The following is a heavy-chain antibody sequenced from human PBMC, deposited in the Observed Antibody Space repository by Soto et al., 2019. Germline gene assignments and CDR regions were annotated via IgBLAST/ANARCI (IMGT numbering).Heavy chain of an antibody. D-gene: IGHD6-6*01. J-gene: IGHJ4*02. Sequence: GGSLRLSCATSGFTFSGYAMTWVRQAPGKGLNWVSAITSGGDTFFADSVKGRFTISRDNAKNTLYLQMNSLRAEDTAVYVCARGLGRVAARPPFDSWGLGTLVTVSS. CDR1: GFTFSGYA. V-gene: IGHV3-23*01. CDR2: ITSGGDT. CDR3: ARGLGRVAARPPFDS.